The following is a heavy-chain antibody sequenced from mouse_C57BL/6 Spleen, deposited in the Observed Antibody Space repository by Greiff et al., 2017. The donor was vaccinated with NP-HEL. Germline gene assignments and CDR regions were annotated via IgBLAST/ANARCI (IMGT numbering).Heavy chain of an antibody. CDR1: GYSITSGYY. CDR3: ARGDAYSWFAY. D-gene: IGHD2-10*01. V-gene: IGHV3-6*01. Sequence: EVQLVESGPGLVKPSQSLSLTCSVTGYSITSGYYWNWIRQFPGNKLEWMGYISYDGSNNYNPSLKNRISITRDTSKNQFFLKLNSVTTEDTATYYCARGDAYSWFAYWGQGTLVTVSA. CDR2: ISYDGSN. J-gene: IGHJ3*01.